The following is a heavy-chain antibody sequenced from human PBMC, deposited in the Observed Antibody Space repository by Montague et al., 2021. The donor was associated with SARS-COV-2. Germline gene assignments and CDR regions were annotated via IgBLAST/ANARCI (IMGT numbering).Heavy chain of an antibody. V-gene: IGHV2-5*02. CDR2: IYWDDDK. J-gene: IGHJ4*02. CDR3: ARGDLVASDLFDY. Sequence: EWLALIYWDDDKRYSPSLKSRLTIPKDTSKKQVVLTLTNMDPVEPARYYCARGDLVASDLFDYWGQGNLVTVSS. D-gene: IGHD3-10*01.